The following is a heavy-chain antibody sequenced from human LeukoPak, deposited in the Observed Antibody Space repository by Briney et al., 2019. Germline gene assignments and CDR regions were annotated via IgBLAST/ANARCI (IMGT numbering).Heavy chain of an antibody. CDR2: IYHSGST. Sequence: GSLRLSCAASGFTFSSYAMHWVRQAPGKGLEWIGEIYHSGSTNYNPSLKSRVTISVDKSKNQFSLKLSSVTAADTAVYYCARDGGGIAAAGPDYWGQGTLVTVSS. J-gene: IGHJ4*02. CDR1: GFTFSSYA. CDR3: ARDGGGIAAAGPDY. V-gene: IGHV4-4*02. D-gene: IGHD6-13*01.